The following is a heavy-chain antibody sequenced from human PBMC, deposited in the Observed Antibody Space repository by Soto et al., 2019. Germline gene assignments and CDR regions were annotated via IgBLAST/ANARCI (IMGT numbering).Heavy chain of an antibody. Sequence: ASVKVSCKASGYTFTSYGISWVRQAPGQGLEWMGWISGYNGNTNYAQKFQGRVTMTTDTSTSTAYMELRSLTSDDTAVYYCAKLGGSYNYGMDVWGQGTTVTVSS. J-gene: IGHJ6*02. D-gene: IGHD2-2*02. CDR1: GYTFTSYG. V-gene: IGHV1-18*01. CDR2: ISGYNGNT. CDR3: AKLGGSYNYGMDV.